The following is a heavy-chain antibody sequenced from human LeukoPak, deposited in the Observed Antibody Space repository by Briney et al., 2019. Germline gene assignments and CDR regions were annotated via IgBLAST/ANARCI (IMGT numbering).Heavy chain of an antibody. J-gene: IGHJ4*02. D-gene: IGHD4-23*01. Sequence: GGSLRLSCAASGFTFSSYEMHWVRQAPGKGLEWVSYISSSGSTIYYADSVKGRFTVSRDNAKNSLYLQMNSLRAEDTAVYYCARDYGGSSPFDYWGQGTLVTVSS. CDR3: ARDYGGSSPFDY. CDR2: ISSSGSTI. V-gene: IGHV3-48*03. CDR1: GFTFSSYE.